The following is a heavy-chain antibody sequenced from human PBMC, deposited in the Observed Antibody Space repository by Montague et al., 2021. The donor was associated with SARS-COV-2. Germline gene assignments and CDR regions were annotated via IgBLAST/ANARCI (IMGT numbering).Heavy chain of an antibody. J-gene: IGHJ4*02. Sequence: SETLSLTCAVYGGSFSGYYWNWIRQPPGKGLEWIGEINHSGSTNYNPSLKNRVTMSVDTSKKEFSLHLSSVTAAETGVYYCGPLGHCSGDYCYDWGQGTLVTVSS. CDR2: INHSGST. D-gene: IGHD2-15*01. V-gene: IGHV4-34*01. CDR3: GPLGHCSGDYCYD. CDR1: GGSFSGYY.